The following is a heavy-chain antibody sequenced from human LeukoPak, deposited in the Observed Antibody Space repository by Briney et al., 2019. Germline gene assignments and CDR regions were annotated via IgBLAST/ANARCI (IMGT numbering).Heavy chain of an antibody. V-gene: IGHV3-30*02. CDR3: AARSMISPWYFDL. CDR2: IRYDGSNK. Sequence: GGSLRLSCAASGFTFSSYGMHWVRQAPGKGLEWVAFIRYDGSNKYYADSVKGRFTISRDNSKNTLYLQMNSLRAEDTAVYYCAARSMISPWYFDLWGRGTLVTVSS. D-gene: IGHD3-22*01. J-gene: IGHJ2*01. CDR1: GFTFSSYG.